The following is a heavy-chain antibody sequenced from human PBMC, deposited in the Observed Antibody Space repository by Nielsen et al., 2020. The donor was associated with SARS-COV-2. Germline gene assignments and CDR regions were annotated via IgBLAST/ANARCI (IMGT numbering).Heavy chain of an antibody. CDR3: AREVSGQWLIDWYFDL. Sequence: SETLSLTCTVSGYSISSGYYWGWIRQPPGKGLEWIGSIYHSGSTYYNPSLKSRVTISVDTSKNQFSLKLSSVTAADTAVYYCAREVSGQWLIDWYFDLWGRGTLVTVSS. CDR1: GYSISSGYY. CDR2: IYHSGST. D-gene: IGHD6-19*01. V-gene: IGHV4-38-2*02. J-gene: IGHJ2*01.